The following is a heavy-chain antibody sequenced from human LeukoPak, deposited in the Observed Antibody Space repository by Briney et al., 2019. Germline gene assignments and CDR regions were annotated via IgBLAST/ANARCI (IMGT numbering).Heavy chain of an antibody. CDR3: AKEPTTGDYFDY. V-gene: IGHV3-23*01. D-gene: IGHD1-26*01. Sequence: PGGSLRLSCAASGFTFSSYAMSWVRQAPGKRLEWASATSGSGGSTYYADSVKGRFTISRDNSKNTLYLQMNSLRAEDTAVYYCAKEPTTGDYFDYWGQGTLVTVSS. CDR1: GFTFSSYA. J-gene: IGHJ4*02. CDR2: TSGSGGST.